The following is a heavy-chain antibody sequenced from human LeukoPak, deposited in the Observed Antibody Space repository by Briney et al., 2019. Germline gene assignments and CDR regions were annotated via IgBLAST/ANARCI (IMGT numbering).Heavy chain of an antibody. D-gene: IGHD2-21*02. CDR3: AKDLQLGIVVVTAIYFDY. V-gene: IGHV3-23*01. CDR2: ISGSGGST. CDR1: GFTFSSYA. Sequence: PGGSLRLSCAASGFTFSSYAMSWVRQAPGKGLEWVSAISGSGGSTYYADSVKGRFTISRDNSKNTLYLQMNSLRAEDTAVYYCAKDLQLGIVVVTAIYFDYWGQGTLVTVFS. J-gene: IGHJ4*02.